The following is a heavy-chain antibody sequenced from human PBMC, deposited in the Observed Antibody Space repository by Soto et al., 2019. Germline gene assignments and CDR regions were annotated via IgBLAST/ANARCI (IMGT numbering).Heavy chain of an antibody. CDR2: IHSGGDT. J-gene: IGHJ4*02. V-gene: IGHV3-66*01. Sequence: GGSLRLSCAASGFTFNSYAMSWVRQAPGKGLEWVSVIHSGGDTYYADSVKGRFTISRDNSKNTLYLQMNSLRAEDTAVYYCESGFYDSGSYDHWGQGTLVTVSS. CDR3: ESGFYDSGSYDH. CDR1: GFTFNSYA. D-gene: IGHD3-10*01.